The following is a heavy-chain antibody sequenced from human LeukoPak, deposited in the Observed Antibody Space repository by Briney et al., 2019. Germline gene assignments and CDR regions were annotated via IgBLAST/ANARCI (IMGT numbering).Heavy chain of an antibody. Sequence: TGGSLRLSCAASGFTFDDYAMHWVRQVPGKGLEWVSLISWDGGSTYYADSVKGRFTISRDNSKNSLYLQMNSLRTEDTALYYCAKAYVKTSIAAAGIGLSNWGQGTLVTVSS. CDR2: ISWDGGST. CDR1: GFTFDDYA. D-gene: IGHD6-13*01. J-gene: IGHJ4*02. V-gene: IGHV3-43*02. CDR3: AKAYVKTSIAAAGIGLSN.